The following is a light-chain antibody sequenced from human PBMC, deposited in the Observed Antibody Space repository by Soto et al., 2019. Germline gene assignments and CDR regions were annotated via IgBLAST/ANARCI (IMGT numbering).Light chain of an antibody. V-gene: IGKV1-5*03. CDR1: QSISIW. CDR2: KAS. J-gene: IGKJ1*01. Sequence: DIQMTQSPSTLSASVGDRVTITCRASQSISIWLAWYQQKPGKAPKLLIYKASSLESGVPSRFSGSGSGTEFTLTINSLQPDDFATYYCQQYNRDSTFGQGTKVEIK. CDR3: QQYNRDST.